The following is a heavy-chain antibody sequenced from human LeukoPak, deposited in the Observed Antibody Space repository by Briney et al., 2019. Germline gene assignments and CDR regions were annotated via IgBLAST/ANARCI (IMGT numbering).Heavy chain of an antibody. J-gene: IGHJ4*02. Sequence: PGGSLRLSCAASGFTFSSYGMHWVRQAPGKGREWVAVISYDGSNKYYADSVKGRFTISRDNSKNTLYLQMNSLRAEDTAVYYCAKDGGDGTYLYMDYWGQGTLVTVSS. CDR3: AKDGGDGTYLYMDY. V-gene: IGHV3-30*18. D-gene: IGHD1/OR15-1a*01. CDR2: ISYDGSNK. CDR1: GFTFSSYG.